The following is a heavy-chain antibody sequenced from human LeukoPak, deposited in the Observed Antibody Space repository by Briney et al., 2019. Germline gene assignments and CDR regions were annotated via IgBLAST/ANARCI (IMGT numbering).Heavy chain of an antibody. CDR3: AKSPGGRHHN. V-gene: IGHV4-38-2*02. CDR1: GYSISSGYY. CDR2: IYHSGST. Sequence: SETLSLTCTVSGYSISSGYYWGWIRQPPGKGLEWIGSIYHSGSTYYNPSLKSRVTISVDTSKNQFSLKLSSVTAADTAVYYCAKSPGGRHHNWGQGTLVTVSS. J-gene: IGHJ4*02. D-gene: IGHD3-16*01.